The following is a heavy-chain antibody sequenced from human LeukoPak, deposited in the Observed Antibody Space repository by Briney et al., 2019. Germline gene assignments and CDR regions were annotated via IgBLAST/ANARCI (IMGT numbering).Heavy chain of an antibody. CDR1: GFAFSSYA. Sequence: GGSLRLSCVASGFAFSSYAMNWVRQAPGKGLEWVSYISSSSSTIYYADSVKGRFTISRDNAKNSLYLQMNSLRAEDTAVYYCARSIAVAGTGLWGQGTLVTVSS. D-gene: IGHD6-19*01. CDR3: ARSIAVAGTGL. J-gene: IGHJ4*02. V-gene: IGHV3-48*01. CDR2: ISSSSSTI.